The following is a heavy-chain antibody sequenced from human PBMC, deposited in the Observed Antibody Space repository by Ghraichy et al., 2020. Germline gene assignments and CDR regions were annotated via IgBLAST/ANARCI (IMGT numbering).Heavy chain of an antibody. CDR2: INPNSGVT. V-gene: IGHV1-2*02. Sequence: ASVKVSCKASGYTFIDYYVHWVRQAPGQGFEWMGWINPNSGVTNSAQRFQGRVTMTRDTSISTVYMELSRLKSGDTAVYFCARGSGRQWLNFDYWGQGTLVTVSS. CDR1: GYTFIDYY. J-gene: IGHJ4*02. CDR3: ARGSGRQWLNFDY. D-gene: IGHD6-19*01.